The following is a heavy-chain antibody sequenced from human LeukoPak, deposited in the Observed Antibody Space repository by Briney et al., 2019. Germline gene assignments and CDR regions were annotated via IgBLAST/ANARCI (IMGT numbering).Heavy chain of an antibody. J-gene: IGHJ5*02. Sequence: GGSLRLSCAASGFTFDDYAMHWVRQAPGKGLEWVSGISWNSGSIGYADSVKGRFTISRDNAKNSLYLQMNSLRAEDTALYYCAKDIHYDSTGWFDPWGQGTLVTVSS. CDR3: AKDIHYDSTGWFDP. CDR2: ISWNSGSI. D-gene: IGHD3-22*01. CDR1: GFTFDDYA. V-gene: IGHV3-9*01.